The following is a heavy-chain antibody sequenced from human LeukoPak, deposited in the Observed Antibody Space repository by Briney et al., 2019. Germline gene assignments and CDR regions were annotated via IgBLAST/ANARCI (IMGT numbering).Heavy chain of an antibody. V-gene: IGHV3-23*01. CDR1: GFTFTNYA. CDR3: AKTANFDY. Sequence: GGSLRLSFAASGFTFTNYAMSWVRQAPGKGLEWVSAITGSGGTTFYADSVKGRFTISRDNSKNTVYLQMNSLRAEDTAIYYCAKTANFDYWGQGALVTVSS. D-gene: IGHD2-21*02. CDR2: ITGSGGTT. J-gene: IGHJ4*02.